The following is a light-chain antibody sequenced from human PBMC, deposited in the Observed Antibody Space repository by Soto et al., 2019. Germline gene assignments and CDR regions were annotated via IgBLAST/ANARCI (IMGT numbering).Light chain of an antibody. CDR1: SSDIGAHNY. Sequence: QSALTQPRSVSGSPGQSVTISCTGTSSDIGAHNYVSWYQQHPDKAPKLMIYHVSKRPSGVSNRFSGSKSGNTASLTISGLQAEDEADYYCSSYRSINTGVFGGGTKLTVL. CDR3: SSYRSINTGV. V-gene: IGLV2-11*01. J-gene: IGLJ2*01. CDR2: HVS.